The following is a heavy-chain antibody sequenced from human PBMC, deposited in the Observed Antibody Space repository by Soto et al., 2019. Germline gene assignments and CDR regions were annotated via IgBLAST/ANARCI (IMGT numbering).Heavy chain of an antibody. CDR3: ASRGVTTYDYYGMDV. J-gene: IGHJ6*02. Sequence: QLQLQESGPGLVKPSETLSLTCTVSGGSISSSSYYWGWIRQPPGKGLEWIGSIYYSGSTYYNPSLKSRVTISVDTYKNQSSLKLSSVTAADTAVYYCASRGVTTYDYYGMDVWGQGTTVTVSS. D-gene: IGHD4-4*01. CDR1: GGSISSSSYY. V-gene: IGHV4-39*01. CDR2: IYYSGST.